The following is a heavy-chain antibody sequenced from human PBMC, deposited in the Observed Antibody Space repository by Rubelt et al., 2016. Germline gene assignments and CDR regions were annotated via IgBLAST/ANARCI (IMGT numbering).Heavy chain of an antibody. CDR2: ISGSGGTI. Sequence: GLLQRGGSLRISCAASASSFSSYAMSWVRQAPGKGLEWVSVISGSGGTIHYADSVKGRFTISRDNSKNTLYLQMNSLRAEDTAVYYCARDSLTLYGSGSYHAFDIWGQGTMVTVSS. CDR1: ASSFSSYA. J-gene: IGHJ3*02. D-gene: IGHD3-10*01. CDR3: ARDSLTLYGSGSYHAFDI. V-gene: IGHV3-23*01.